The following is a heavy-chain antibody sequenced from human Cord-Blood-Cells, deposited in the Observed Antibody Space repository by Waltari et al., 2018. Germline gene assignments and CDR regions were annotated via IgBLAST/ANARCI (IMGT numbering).Heavy chain of an antibody. Sequence: QVQLVESGGGVVQPGRSLRLSCAASGFTFSSYAMHRVRQAPGKGLGWVEVISYDGSNKDYADSVKGRFTISRDDSKNTLYLQMNSLRAEDTAVYYCASQLIAAAGDYWGQGTLVTVSS. CDR2: ISYDGSNK. V-gene: IGHV3-30*04. J-gene: IGHJ4*02. D-gene: IGHD6-13*01. CDR1: GFTFSSYA. CDR3: ASQLIAAAGDY.